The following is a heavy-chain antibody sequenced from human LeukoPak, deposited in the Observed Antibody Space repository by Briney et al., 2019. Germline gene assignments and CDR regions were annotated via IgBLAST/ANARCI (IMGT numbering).Heavy chain of an antibody. D-gene: IGHD1-14*01. V-gene: IGHV4-59*08. J-gene: IGHJ4*02. CDR2: IHNSGRT. CDR3: ARHGTISSESYFDY. CDR1: GGSVSSYY. Sequence: SETLSLTCSVSGGSVSSYYWSWIRQSPGKGLEWIGYIHNSGRTNYNPSLKSRVTGFVDTSKNQVSLRLSSVTAADTAVYYCARHGTISSESYFDYWGQGALVAVSS.